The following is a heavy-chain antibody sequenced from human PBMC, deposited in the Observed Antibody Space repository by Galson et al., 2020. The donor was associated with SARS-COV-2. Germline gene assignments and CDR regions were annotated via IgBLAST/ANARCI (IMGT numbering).Heavy chain of an antibody. Sequence: GESLKISCAASDFSVSTYYMTWVRQAPGKGLEWVSNIYSGGNTYYAGSVKGRFTISRHNSDNTLYLQMNSLRPEDTAVYYCARASGRPDGFDIWGQGTMVTVSS. CDR2: IYSGGNT. CDR3: ARASGRPDGFDI. CDR1: DFSVSTYY. J-gene: IGHJ3*02. V-gene: IGHV3-53*04. D-gene: IGHD6-6*01.